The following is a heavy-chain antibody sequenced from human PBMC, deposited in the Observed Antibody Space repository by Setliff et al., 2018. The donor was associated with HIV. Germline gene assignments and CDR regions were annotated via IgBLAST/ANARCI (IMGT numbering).Heavy chain of an antibody. D-gene: IGHD5-12*01. CDR2: INPGSGNT. CDR3: ARDRVPKRGYTYREPDFDS. CDR1: GYTFSTYS. V-gene: IGHV1-3*01. J-gene: IGHJ5*01. Sequence: ASVKVSCKASGYTFSTYSIHWVRQAPGQRLEWMGWINPGSGNTQYSQKLQGRITITRDSSVSTVYLELSSLRFEDTAVYYCARDRVPKRGYTYREPDFDSWGQGTLVTVSS.